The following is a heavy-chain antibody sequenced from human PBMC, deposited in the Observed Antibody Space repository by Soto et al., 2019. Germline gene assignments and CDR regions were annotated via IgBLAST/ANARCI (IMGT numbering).Heavy chain of an antibody. D-gene: IGHD6-19*01. J-gene: IGHJ4*02. Sequence: QVQLQESGPGLVKPSGTLSLTCAVSGGSISSSNWWSWVRQPPGKGLEWIGEIYHSGSTNYNPSLKRRVTTAVDKPKTQFSLKLSTGTAADTAVYYCARGAVAGTRVDYWGQGTLVTFSS. CDR1: GGSISSSNW. CDR2: IYHSGST. V-gene: IGHV4-4*02. CDR3: ARGAVAGTRVDY.